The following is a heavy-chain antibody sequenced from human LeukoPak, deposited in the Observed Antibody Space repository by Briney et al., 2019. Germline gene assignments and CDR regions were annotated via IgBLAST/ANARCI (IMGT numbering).Heavy chain of an antibody. V-gene: IGHV1-18*01. CDR2: ISAYNGNT. CDR3: AREFVDSSGYYLLDYYYYYYMDV. Sequence: ASVKVSCKASGYTFTSYGISWVRQAPGQGLEWMGWISAYNGNTNYAQKLQGRVTMTTDTSTSTAYMELRSLRSDDTAVYYCAREFVDSSGYYLLDYYYYYYMDVWGKGTTVTISS. CDR1: GYTFTSYG. J-gene: IGHJ6*03. D-gene: IGHD3-22*01.